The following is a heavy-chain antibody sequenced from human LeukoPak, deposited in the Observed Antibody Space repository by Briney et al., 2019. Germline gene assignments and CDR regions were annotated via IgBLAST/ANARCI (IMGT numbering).Heavy chain of an antibody. V-gene: IGHV5-51*01. Sequence: GESLKISCKGSGYSFTSYWIGWVRQMPGKGLEWMGIIYPGDSDTRYSPSFQGQVTISADKSISTAYLQWSSLKASDTAMYYCARDIVATEGYYYMDVWGKGTTVTVSS. CDR3: ARDIVATEGYYYMDV. CDR1: GYSFTSYW. J-gene: IGHJ6*03. D-gene: IGHD5-12*01. CDR2: IYPGDSDT.